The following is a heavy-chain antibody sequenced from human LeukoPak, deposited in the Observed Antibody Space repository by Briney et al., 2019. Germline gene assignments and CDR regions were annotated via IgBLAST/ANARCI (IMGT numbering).Heavy chain of an antibody. Sequence: GGSLRLSCAASGVTFDDYGMSWVRQAPGKGLEWVSGIYWNGGSTGYADSVKGRFTISRDNAKNSLYLQMNSLRAEDTALYYCARGGITIFGVVSYMDVWGKGTTVTVSS. CDR3: ARGGITIFGVVSYMDV. J-gene: IGHJ6*03. CDR2: IYWNGGST. V-gene: IGHV3-20*04. D-gene: IGHD3-3*01. CDR1: GVTFDDYG.